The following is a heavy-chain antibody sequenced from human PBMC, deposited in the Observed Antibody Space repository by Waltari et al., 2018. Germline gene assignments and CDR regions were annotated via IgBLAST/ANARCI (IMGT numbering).Heavy chain of an antibody. J-gene: IGHJ6*03. Sequence: QVQLQESGPGLVKPSETLSLTCTVSGGSISSYYWSWIRQPPGKGLEWIGYIYYSGSTNYNPSLKSRVTISVDTSKNQFSLKLSSVTAADTAVYYCAGGGYYMDVWGKGTTVTVSS. CDR3: AGGGYYMDV. V-gene: IGHV4-59*01. D-gene: IGHD6-25*01. CDR2: IYYSGST. CDR1: GGSISSYY.